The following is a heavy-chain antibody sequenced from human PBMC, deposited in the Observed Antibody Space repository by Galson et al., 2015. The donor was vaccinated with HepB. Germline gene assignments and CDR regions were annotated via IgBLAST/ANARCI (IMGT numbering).Heavy chain of an antibody. CDR1: GVSISSSLYY. Sequence: SETLSLTCTVSGVSISSSLYYWVWVRQPPEKGLEWIGSIYYTGNTYYKSSTKSRVTISADMSKNQFTLKVNSVTAADTAVHYCARAAGDTSTHANDYWGQGILVTVSS. V-gene: IGHV4-39*06. CDR2: IYYTGNT. CDR3: ARAAGDTSTHANDY. D-gene: IGHD2-15*01. J-gene: IGHJ4*02.